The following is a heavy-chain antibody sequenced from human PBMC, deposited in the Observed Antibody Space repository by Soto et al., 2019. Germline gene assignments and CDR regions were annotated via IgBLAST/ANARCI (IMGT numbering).Heavy chain of an antibody. D-gene: IGHD4-17*01. J-gene: IGHJ4*02. Sequence: PSETLSLTCIVSGGSISSDHWNWMRQPPGKGLEWIGYIYYSGNTNYSPSLKSRVTISVDTSKNQFSLKLSSVSAADTAVYYCARVSGGDYDRTFDCWGQGTLVTVSS. CDR3: ARVSGGDYDRTFDC. V-gene: IGHV4-59*01. CDR2: IYYSGNT. CDR1: GGSISSDH.